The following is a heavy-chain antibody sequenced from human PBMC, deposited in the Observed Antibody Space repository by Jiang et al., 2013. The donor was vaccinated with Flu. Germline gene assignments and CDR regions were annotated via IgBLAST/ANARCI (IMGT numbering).Heavy chain of an antibody. Sequence: QTLSLTCTISGDSVSSSKTTWNWIRQSPSRGLEWLGRTYFRSQWLNDYAGSVKGRVTITPDTSKNQFSLHLNSVTPEDTAVYYCARVTISSLDFWGPGNPGHRLL. CDR3: ARVTISSLDF. D-gene: IGHD4/OR15-4a*01. J-gene: IGHJ4*02. CDR1: GDSVSSSKTT. V-gene: IGHV6-1*01. CDR2: TYFRSQWLN.